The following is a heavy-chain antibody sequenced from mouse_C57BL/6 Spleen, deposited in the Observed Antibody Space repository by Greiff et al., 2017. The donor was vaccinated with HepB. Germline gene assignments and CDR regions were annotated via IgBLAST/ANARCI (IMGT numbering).Heavy chain of an antibody. CDR1: GFTFSSYA. V-gene: IGHV5-4*01. Sequence: DVQLVESGGGLVKPGGSLKLSCAASGFTFSSYAMSWVRQTPEKRLEWVATISDGGSYTYYPDNVKGRFTISRDNAKNNLYLQMSHLKSEDTAMYYCARDRRDYYGSSHFDYWGQGTTLTVSS. CDR2: ISDGGSYT. D-gene: IGHD1-1*01. CDR3: ARDRRDYYGSSHFDY. J-gene: IGHJ2*01.